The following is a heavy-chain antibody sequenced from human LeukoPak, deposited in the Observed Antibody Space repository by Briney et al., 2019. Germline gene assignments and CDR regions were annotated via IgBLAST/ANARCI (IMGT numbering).Heavy chain of an antibody. CDR3: AELGITMIGGV. CDR2: ISYDGSSK. D-gene: IGHD3-10*02. V-gene: IGHV3-30*18. Sequence: GRSLRLSCAASGFTFSSYGMHWVRQAPGKGLEWVAVISYDGSSKDYADSVKGRFTISRDNAKNSLYLQMNSLRAEDTAVYYCAELGITMIGGVWGKGTTVTISS. J-gene: IGHJ6*04. CDR1: GFTFSSYG.